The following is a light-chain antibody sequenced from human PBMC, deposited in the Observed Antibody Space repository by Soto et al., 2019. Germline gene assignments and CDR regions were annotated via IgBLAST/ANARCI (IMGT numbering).Light chain of an antibody. J-gene: IGLJ1*01. CDR1: SSDVGSYHY. CDR3: SSYTSGRDVYV. V-gene: IGLV2-14*01. Sequence: QSALTQPASMSGSPGQSITISCTGTSSDVGSYHYVSWFQQHPGKAPKLIIFEVSDRPSGVSTRFSGSKSGDTASLTISGLQADDEADYYCSSYTSGRDVYVFGGGTKVTVL. CDR2: EVS.